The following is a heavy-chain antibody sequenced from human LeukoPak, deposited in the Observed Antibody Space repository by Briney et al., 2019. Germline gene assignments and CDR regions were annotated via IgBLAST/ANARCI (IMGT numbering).Heavy chain of an antibody. J-gene: IGHJ5*02. CDR2: IYHSGST. CDR1: GYSISSGYY. Sequence: SETLSLTCTVSGYSISSGYYWGWIRQPPGKGLEWIGSIYHSGSTYYNPSLKSRVTISVDTSKNQFSLKLSSVTAADTAVYYCAPELGAPPPWGQGTLVTVSS. D-gene: IGHD1-26*01. V-gene: IGHV4-38-2*02. CDR3: APELGAPPP.